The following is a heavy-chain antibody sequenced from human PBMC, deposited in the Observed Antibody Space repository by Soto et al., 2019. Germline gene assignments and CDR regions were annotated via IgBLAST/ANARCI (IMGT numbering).Heavy chain of an antibody. CDR3: ARTSRWDSSSCYVHLPFDY. J-gene: IGHJ4*02. Sequence: QVQLVQSGAEVKKPGASVKVSCKASGYTFTSYGISWVRQAPGQGLEWMGWISAYNGNTNYAQKLQGRVTRTTDTSTSTAYMELRSLRSDDTAVYYCARTSRWDSSSCYVHLPFDYWGQGTLVTVSS. CDR2: ISAYNGNT. V-gene: IGHV1-18*01. D-gene: IGHD6-13*01. CDR1: GYTFTSYG.